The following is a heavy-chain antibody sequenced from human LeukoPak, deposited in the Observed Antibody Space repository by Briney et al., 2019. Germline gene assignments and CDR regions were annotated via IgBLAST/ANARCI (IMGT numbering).Heavy chain of an antibody. CDR3: AGGISWLIEVY. CDR2: IKQDGSEK. V-gene: IGHV3-7*01. Sequence: GGSLRLSCAVSGFSSSSYWMNWVRQAPGKGLEWVANIKQDGSEKYYVDSVKGRFTISRDNAKNSLYLQMNNLRAEDTAVYYCAGGISWLIEVYWGQGTLVTVSS. D-gene: IGHD2-15*01. CDR1: GFSSSSYW. J-gene: IGHJ4*02.